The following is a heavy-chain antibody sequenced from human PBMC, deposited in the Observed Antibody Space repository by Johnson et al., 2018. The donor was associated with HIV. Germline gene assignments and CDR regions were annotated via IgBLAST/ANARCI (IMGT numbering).Heavy chain of an antibody. V-gene: IGHV3-30*04. Sequence: VQLVESGGGLVQPGRSLRLSCAASGFTFSSYAMNWVRQAPGKGLEWVALMSYDGSNKFYADSLKGRFTVSRDISKNTLYLQINGLSAEDTAVYYCARDRRVAAISYAFDFWGQGTMVTVSS. CDR3: ARDRRVAAISYAFDF. D-gene: IGHD6-13*01. CDR1: GFTFSSYA. CDR2: MSYDGSNK. J-gene: IGHJ3*01.